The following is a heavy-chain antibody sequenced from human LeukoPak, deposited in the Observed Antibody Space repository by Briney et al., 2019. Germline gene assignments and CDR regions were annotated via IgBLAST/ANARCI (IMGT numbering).Heavy chain of an antibody. CDR1: GGSFSGYY. V-gene: IGHV4-34*01. CDR2: INHSGST. CDR3: ARPLRDLYFDY. D-gene: IGHD3-16*01. J-gene: IGHJ4*02. Sequence: SETLSLTCAVYGGSFSGYYWSWIRQPPGKRLEWIGEINHSGSTNYNPSLKSRVTISVDTSKNQFSLKLSSVTAADTAVYYCARPLRDLYFDYWGQGTLVTVSS.